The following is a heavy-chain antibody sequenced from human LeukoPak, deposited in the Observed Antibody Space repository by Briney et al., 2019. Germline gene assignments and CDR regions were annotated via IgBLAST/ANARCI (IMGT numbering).Heavy chain of an antibody. CDR3: ARHLVWGGSSSSLGY. CDR1: GFNFSSYS. J-gene: IGHJ4*02. Sequence: GGSLRLSCEGSGFNFSSYSMNWVRQAPGKGLEWVSFITGSSRAIYYADSVKGRFIISRDNAKNSVYMQLNGLRAEDTAIYYCARHLVWGGSSSSLGYWGQGTLVTVSS. D-gene: IGHD6-6*01. CDR2: ITGSSRAI. V-gene: IGHV3-48*01.